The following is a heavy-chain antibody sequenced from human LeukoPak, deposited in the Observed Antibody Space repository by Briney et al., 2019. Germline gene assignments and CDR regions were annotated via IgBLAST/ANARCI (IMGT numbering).Heavy chain of an antibody. CDR3: ARSGITIFGVVIMWNYYYGMDV. Sequence: SGTLSLTCAVSGGSISSGNWWSWVRQPPGKGLEWIGEIYHSGSTNYNPSLKSRVTISVDKSKNQFSLKLSSVTAADTAVYYCARSGITIFGVVIMWNYYYGMDVWGQGTTVTVSS. CDR2: IYHSGST. J-gene: IGHJ6*02. V-gene: IGHV4-4*02. D-gene: IGHD3-3*01. CDR1: GGSISSGNW.